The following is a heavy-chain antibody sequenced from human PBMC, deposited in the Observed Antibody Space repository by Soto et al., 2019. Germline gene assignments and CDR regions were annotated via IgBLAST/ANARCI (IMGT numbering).Heavy chain of an antibody. CDR1: GFTFSSYS. V-gene: IGHV3-21*01. CDR3: ARDLYLRDPLFDY. D-gene: IGHD2-21*01. Sequence: GGSLRLSCAASGFTFSSYSMNWVRQAPGKGLEWVSSISSSSSYIYYADSVKGRFTISRDNAKNSLYLQMNRLRAEDTAVYYCARDLYLRDPLFDYWGQGTLLTVSS. J-gene: IGHJ4*02. CDR2: ISSSSSYI.